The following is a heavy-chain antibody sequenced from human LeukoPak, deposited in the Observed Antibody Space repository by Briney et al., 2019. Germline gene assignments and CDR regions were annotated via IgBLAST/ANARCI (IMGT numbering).Heavy chain of an antibody. V-gene: IGHV1-3*01. Sequence: ASVKVSCKASGYTFTSYGISWVRQAPGQRLEWMGWISAGNGNTKYSQKFQGRVTITRDTSASTVYMELSSLRSEDTTVYYCARGRNYDSSGILNWFDPWGQGTLVTVSS. D-gene: IGHD3-22*01. CDR2: ISAGNGNT. CDR3: ARGRNYDSSGILNWFDP. J-gene: IGHJ5*02. CDR1: GYTFTSYG.